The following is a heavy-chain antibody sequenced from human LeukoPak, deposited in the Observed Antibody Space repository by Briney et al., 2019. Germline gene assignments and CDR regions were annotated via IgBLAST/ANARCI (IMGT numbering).Heavy chain of an antibody. J-gene: IGHJ5*02. CDR3: APGRYYGSGSYHKWFDP. CDR2: ISSSGSTI. V-gene: IGHV3-48*03. Sequence: PGGSLRLSCAASGFTFSSYEMNWVRQAPGKGLEWVSYISSSGSTIYYADSVKGRFTISRDNAKNSLYLQMNSLRAEDTAVYYCAPGRYYGSGSYHKWFDPWGQGTLVPVSS. D-gene: IGHD3-10*01. CDR1: GFTFSSYE.